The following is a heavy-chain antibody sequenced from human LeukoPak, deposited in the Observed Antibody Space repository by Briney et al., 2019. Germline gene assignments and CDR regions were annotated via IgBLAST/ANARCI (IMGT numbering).Heavy chain of an antibody. D-gene: IGHD2-2*01. Sequence: GGSLRLSCEASGFTFSHYEMNWVRQAPGKGLEWVSYISSSGYTIYYADSVKGRFTIPRDNAKNSLYLQMNSLRAEDTAVYYCAREDCSSTSCYDPSVSDYWGQGTLVTVSS. J-gene: IGHJ4*02. V-gene: IGHV3-48*03. CDR2: ISSSGYTI. CDR1: GFTFSHYE. CDR3: AREDCSSTSCYDPSVSDY.